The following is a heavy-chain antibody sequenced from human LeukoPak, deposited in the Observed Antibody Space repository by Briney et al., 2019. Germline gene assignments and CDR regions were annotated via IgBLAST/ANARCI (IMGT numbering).Heavy chain of an antibody. CDR3: AKDLYYYDIYYYYGMDV. V-gene: IGHV3-30*18. CDR2: ISYDGSNK. D-gene: IGHD3-22*01. Sequence: PGGSLRLSCAASGFTFSSYGMHWVRQAPGKGLEWVAVISYDGSNKYYAHSVKGRFTISRDNSKNTLYLQMNSLRAEDTAVYYCAKDLYYYDIYYYYGMDVWGQGTTVTVSS. J-gene: IGHJ6*02. CDR1: GFTFSSYG.